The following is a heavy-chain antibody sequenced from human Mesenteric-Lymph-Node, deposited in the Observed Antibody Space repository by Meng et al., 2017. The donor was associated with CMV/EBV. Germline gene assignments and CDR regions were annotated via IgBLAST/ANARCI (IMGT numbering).Heavy chain of an antibody. CDR2: MRYDGADE. CDR1: GFTFSTYG. V-gene: IGHV3-30*02. D-gene: IGHD3-3*01. Sequence: GESLKISCAASGFTFSTYGVSWVRQAPGKGLEWVASMRYDGADEYYLDSVKGRFTISRDNSKSTLYLQMNSLRPDDTGVYYCAKDPHELWSPYFLDSWGQGTLVTVSS. CDR3: AKDPHELWSPYFLDS. J-gene: IGHJ4*02.